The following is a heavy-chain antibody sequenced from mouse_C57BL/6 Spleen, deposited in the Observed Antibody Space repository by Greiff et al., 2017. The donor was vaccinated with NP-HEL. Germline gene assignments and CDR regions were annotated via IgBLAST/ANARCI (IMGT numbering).Heavy chain of an antibody. D-gene: IGHD2-12*01. CDR3: AREDDGTGYFDY. V-gene: IGHV3-6*01. J-gene: IGHJ2*01. CDR2: ISYDGSN. CDR1: GYSITSGYY. Sequence: ESGPGLVKPSQSLSLTCSVTGYSITSGYYWNWIRQFPGNKLEWMGYISYDGSNNYNPSLNNRISITRDTSKNQFFLKLNSVTTEDTATYYCAREDDGTGYFDYWGQGTTLTVSS.